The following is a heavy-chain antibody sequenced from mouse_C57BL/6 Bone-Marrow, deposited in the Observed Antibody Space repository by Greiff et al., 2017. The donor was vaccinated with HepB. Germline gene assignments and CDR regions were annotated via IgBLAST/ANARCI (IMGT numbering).Heavy chain of an antibody. Sequence: EVQLQESGPGLVKPSQSLSLTCSVTGYSITSGYYWNWIRQFPGNKLEWMGYISYDGSNNYNPSLKNRISITRDTSKNQFFLKLNSVTTEDTATYYCGGGLLRSFAYWGQGTLVTVSA. CDR2: ISYDGSN. J-gene: IGHJ3*01. D-gene: IGHD1-1*01. CDR1: GYSITSGYY. CDR3: GGGLLRSFAY. V-gene: IGHV3-6*01.